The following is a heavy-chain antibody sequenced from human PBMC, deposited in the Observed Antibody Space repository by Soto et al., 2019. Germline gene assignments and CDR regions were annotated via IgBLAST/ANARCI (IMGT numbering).Heavy chain of an antibody. J-gene: IGHJ6*02. D-gene: IGHD3-10*02. CDR1: QYTFTNYC. Sequence: QVQLVQSGAEVKTPGASVKVSCKASQYTFTNYCVHWVRQAPGQGLEWMGVINPSGGNSKYAQRFRARVTMTRNTSTSTGYMDLRSLRRDDTAVYFCARALYVSECVPVGAESRDHVRDVGGRGTTVTVSS. CDR3: ARALYVSECVPVGAESRDHVRDV. V-gene: IGHV1-46*01. CDR2: INPSGGNS.